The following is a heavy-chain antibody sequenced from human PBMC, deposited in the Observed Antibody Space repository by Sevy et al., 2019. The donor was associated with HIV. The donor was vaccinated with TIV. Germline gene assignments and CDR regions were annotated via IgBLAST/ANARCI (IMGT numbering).Heavy chain of an antibody. J-gene: IGHJ3*02. D-gene: IGHD5-18*01. CDR1: GFPFSSYA. V-gene: IGHV3-23*01. Sequence: GGSLRLSCAASGFPFSSYAMSWVRQAPGKGQEWVSAIGGSGVSTYYADSVKGRFTISRDNSKNTLYLQMNSLRAEDTAVYYCAKDRAAMVGDAFDIWGQGTMVTVSS. CDR3: AKDRAAMVGDAFDI. CDR2: IGGSGVST.